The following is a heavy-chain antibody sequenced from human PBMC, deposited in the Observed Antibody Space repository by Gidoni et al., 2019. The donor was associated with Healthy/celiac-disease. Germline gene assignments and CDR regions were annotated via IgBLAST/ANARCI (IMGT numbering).Heavy chain of an antibody. Sequence: EVQLVESGGGLVKPGGSLRLSCAASGFTFSSYSMNWVRQAPGKGLEWVSSISSSSSYIYYADSVKGRFTISRDNAKNSLYLQMNSLRAEDTAVYYCARDGAYDFWSGYYFDYWGQGTLVTVSS. CDR1: GFTFSSYS. J-gene: IGHJ4*02. D-gene: IGHD3-3*01. CDR2: ISSSSSYI. V-gene: IGHV3-21*01. CDR3: ARDGAYDFWSGYYFDY.